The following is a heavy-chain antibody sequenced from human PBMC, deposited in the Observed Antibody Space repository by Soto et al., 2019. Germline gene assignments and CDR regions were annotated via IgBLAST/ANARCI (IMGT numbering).Heavy chain of an antibody. Sequence: GESLKISCAVSGFNVMSYWMSWVRQAPGKGLEWVASIKEDGSEIYYLQSVRGRFTISRDSAGNAVHLAMNYLSAEDTGVYFCARDIGFDYVNWGQGTLVTVSS. V-gene: IGHV3-7*01. J-gene: IGHJ4*02. CDR1: GFNVMSYW. CDR2: IKEDGSEI. D-gene: IGHD3-16*01. CDR3: ARDIGFDYVN.